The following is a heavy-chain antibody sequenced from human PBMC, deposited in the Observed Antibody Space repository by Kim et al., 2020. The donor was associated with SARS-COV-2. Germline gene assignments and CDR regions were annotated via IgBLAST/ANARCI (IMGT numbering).Heavy chain of an antibody. J-gene: IGHJ3*02. V-gene: IGHV3-9*01. CDR3: AKAMVRWSRAFDI. CDR2: ISWNSGSI. D-gene: IGHD3-10*01. Sequence: GGSLRLSCAASGFTFDDYAMHWVRQAPGKGLEWVSGISWNSGSIGYADSVKGRFTISRDNAKNSLYLQMNSLRAEDTALYYCAKAMVRWSRAFDIWGQGTMVTVSS. CDR1: GFTFDDYA.